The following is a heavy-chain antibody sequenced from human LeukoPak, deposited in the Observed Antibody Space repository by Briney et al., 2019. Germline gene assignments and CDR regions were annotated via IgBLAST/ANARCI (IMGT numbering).Heavy chain of an antibody. CDR3: ARVPSIAPRGYFDF. D-gene: IGHD6-6*01. J-gene: IGHJ4*02. CDR2: IYSGGST. V-gene: IGHV3-66*02. Sequence: PGGSLRLSCAASGFTVSSNYMSWVRQAPGKGLEWVSVIYSGGSTYYADSVKGRFTISRDNSKNTLYLQMNSLRAEDTAVYYCARVPSIAPRGYFDFWGQGTLVTVSS. CDR1: GFTVSSNY.